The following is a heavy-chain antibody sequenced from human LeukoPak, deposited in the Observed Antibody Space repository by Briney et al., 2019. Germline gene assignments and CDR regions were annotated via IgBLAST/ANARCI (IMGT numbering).Heavy chain of an antibody. J-gene: IGHJ4*02. V-gene: IGHV1-8*01. CDR2: MNPNSGNT. Sequence: ASVKVSCKASGYTFTSYDINWVRQATGQGLEWMGWMNPNSGNTGYAQKFQGRVTMTRNTSISTAYMELSSLRPEDTAVYYCARGPEVLRYFDWLLPDFDYWGQGTLVTVSS. CDR3: ARGPEVLRYFDWLLPDFDY. CDR1: GYTFTSYD. D-gene: IGHD3-9*01.